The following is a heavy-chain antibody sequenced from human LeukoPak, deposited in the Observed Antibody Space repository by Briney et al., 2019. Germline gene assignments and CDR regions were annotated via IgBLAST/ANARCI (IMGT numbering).Heavy chain of an antibody. Sequence: GESLKISCKGSGYSFTSYWIGWVRQMPGKGLEWMGIMYPGDSDTRYSPSFQGQVTIAADKSISTAYLQWSSLKASDTAMYYCARPSLRYGYSNGFDIWGQGTMVTVSS. D-gene: IGHD3-22*01. J-gene: IGHJ3*02. CDR3: ARPSLRYGYSNGFDI. V-gene: IGHV5-51*01. CDR1: GYSFTSYW. CDR2: MYPGDSDT.